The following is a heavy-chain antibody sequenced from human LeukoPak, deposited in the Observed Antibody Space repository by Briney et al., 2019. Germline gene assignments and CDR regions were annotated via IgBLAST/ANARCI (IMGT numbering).Heavy chain of an antibody. CDR2: INAGHGNT. Sequence: ASVKVSCKASGYTFTSYAMHWVRQAPGQRLEWMGWINAGHGNTKYSQKFQGRVTITRDTSASTAYMELSSLRSEDTAVYYCARDWGKAAAGNAVWGQGTLVTVSS. V-gene: IGHV1-3*01. J-gene: IGHJ4*02. D-gene: IGHD6-13*01. CDR3: ARDWGKAAAGNAV. CDR1: GYTFTSYA.